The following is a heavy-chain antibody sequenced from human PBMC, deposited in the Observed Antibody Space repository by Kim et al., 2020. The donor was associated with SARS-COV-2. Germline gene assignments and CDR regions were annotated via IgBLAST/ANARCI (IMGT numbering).Heavy chain of an antibody. J-gene: IGHJ2*01. V-gene: IGHV3-23*01. D-gene: IGHD3-3*01. CDR2: ISASGVDT. CDR3: ARGLLEQRKLIYSNVYFDL. CDR1: GFVFDNYA. Sequence: GGSLRLSCAASGFVFDNYAMNWVRQAPGEGPEWVSAISASGVDTYYSDSVKGRFTISRDNSKNTLFLQMSSLRAEDSAMYFCARGLLEQRKLIYSNVYFDLWGRGTLVTVSS.